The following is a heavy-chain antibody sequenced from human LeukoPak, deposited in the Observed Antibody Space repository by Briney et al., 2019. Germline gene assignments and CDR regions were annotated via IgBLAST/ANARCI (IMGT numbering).Heavy chain of an antibody. Sequence: SETLPLTCGVSGGPISSHYWSWVRQSPEKGLEWIGYTHYSGSSKYNPTHQSRVTISVDTSKNQFSLRVTSVTAADTAMYYCARDLAGHDAFDIWGQGTMVTVSS. CDR1: GGPISSHY. CDR2: THYSGSS. J-gene: IGHJ3*02. CDR3: ARDLAGHDAFDI. V-gene: IGHV4-59*11. D-gene: IGHD3-16*01.